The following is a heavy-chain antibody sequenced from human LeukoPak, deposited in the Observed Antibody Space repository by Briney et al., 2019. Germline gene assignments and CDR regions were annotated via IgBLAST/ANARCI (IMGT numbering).Heavy chain of an antibody. V-gene: IGHV3-48*04. D-gene: IGHD3-10*01. CDR1: GFTFSSYS. CDR2: ISSSSSII. J-gene: IGHJ6*03. CDR3: ARDSGFYYYYYMDV. Sequence: GGSLRLSCAASGFTFSSYSMNWVRQAPGKGLEWASYISSSSSIIYYADSVKGRFTISRDNAKNSLYLQMNSLRAEDTAVYYCARDSGFYYYYYMDVWGKGTTVTVSS.